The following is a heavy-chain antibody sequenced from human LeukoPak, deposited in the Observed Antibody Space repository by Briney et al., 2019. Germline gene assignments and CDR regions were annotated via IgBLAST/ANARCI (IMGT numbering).Heavy chain of an antibody. CDR3: ARGFEYSSSSPI. CDR2: INPNSGGT. Sequence: ASVKVSCKATGYTFTGYYMHWVRQAPGQGLEWMGWINPNSGGTNYAQKFQGRVTMTRGTSISTAYMELSRLRSDDTAVYYCARGFEYSSSSPIWGQGTMVTVSS. V-gene: IGHV1-2*02. CDR1: GYTFTGYY. J-gene: IGHJ3*02. D-gene: IGHD6-6*01.